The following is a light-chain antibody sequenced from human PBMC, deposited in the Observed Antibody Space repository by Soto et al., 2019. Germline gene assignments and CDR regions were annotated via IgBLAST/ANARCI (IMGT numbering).Light chain of an antibody. Sequence: QSVLTQSPSVSGAPGQRVTISCTGSSSNIGAHYDVHWYQHLPGTAPKLLIYGNTNRPSGVPDRFSGSKSGTSASLAITGLQAEDEADYYCQSYDSSLSGVVFGGGTQLTVL. J-gene: IGLJ2*01. V-gene: IGLV1-40*01. CDR3: QSYDSSLSGVV. CDR1: SSNIGAHYD. CDR2: GNT.